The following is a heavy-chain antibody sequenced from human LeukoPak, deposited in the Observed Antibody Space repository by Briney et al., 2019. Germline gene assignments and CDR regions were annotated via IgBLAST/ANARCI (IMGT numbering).Heavy chain of an antibody. D-gene: IGHD3-22*01. V-gene: IGHV3-23*01. CDR1: GFTFRNYA. CDR2: ISGRGGST. Sequence: GGSLRLSCVVSGFTFRNYAMTWVRQAPGKGLEWVSFISGRGGSTYYADSVKGRFTVSRDDSKNTVYLQMNSLRVEDTAVYYCTRNYYHLASGWGRLNDNWSQGTLVTVTS. CDR3: TRNYYHLASGWGRLNDN. J-gene: IGHJ4*02.